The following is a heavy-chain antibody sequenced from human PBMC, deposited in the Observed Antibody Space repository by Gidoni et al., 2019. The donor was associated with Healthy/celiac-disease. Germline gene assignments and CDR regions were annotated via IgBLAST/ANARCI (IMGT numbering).Heavy chain of an antibody. CDR2: ISGSGGST. V-gene: IGHV3-23*01. CDR3: AKAVSSGGATTLTPNWYFDL. Sequence: EVQLLESGGGLVQPGGSLRLSCAASGFPFSSYAMRWVRQAPGKGLEWVSAISGSGGSTYYADSVKGRFTISRDNSKNTLYLQMNSLRAEDTAVYYCAKAVSSGGATTLTPNWYFDLWGRGTLVTVSS. D-gene: IGHD1-26*01. J-gene: IGHJ2*01. CDR1: GFPFSSYA.